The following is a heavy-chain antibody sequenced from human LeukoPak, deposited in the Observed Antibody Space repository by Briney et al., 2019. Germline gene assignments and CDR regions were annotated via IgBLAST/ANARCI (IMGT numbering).Heavy chain of an antibody. Sequence: GGSLRLSCVGSGFTYSNYWVHWVRQAPGKGPVWVSRINPDGTTTDYADSVKGRFTISRDNAKNLLYLQMNGLRADDTAVYYCAKDLSWVTADRWGQGTLVTVSS. CDR3: AKDLSWVTADR. D-gene: IGHD5-18*01. CDR1: GFTYSNYW. CDR2: INPDGTTT. J-gene: IGHJ5*02. V-gene: IGHV3-74*01.